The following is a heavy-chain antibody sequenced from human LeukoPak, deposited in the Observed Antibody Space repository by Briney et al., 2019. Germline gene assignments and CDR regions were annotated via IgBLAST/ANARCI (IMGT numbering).Heavy chain of an antibody. CDR3: AHRQYSRRGDY. J-gene: IGHJ4*02. Sequence: FGPTLLKPTQTLTLTCTFSGFSLSTSGVGVGWIRQPPGKALEWLALIYWDDDKRYSPSMKSRLTITKDTSKNQVVLTMTNMDPVDTASYYCAHRQYSRRGDYWGQGTLVTVSS. V-gene: IGHV2-5*02. D-gene: IGHD2/OR15-2a*01. CDR1: GFSLSTSGVG. CDR2: IYWDDDK.